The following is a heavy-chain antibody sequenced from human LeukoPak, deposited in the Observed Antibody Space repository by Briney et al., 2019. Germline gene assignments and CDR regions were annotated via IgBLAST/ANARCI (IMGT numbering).Heavy chain of an antibody. CDR1: GFIFSTYR. CDR2: IQQDGSEE. Sequence: PGGSLRLSCVGSGFIFSTYRMSWVRQTPGRALEWVANIQQDGSEEYYLDSVKGRFTISRDNAKNSLYLQLNSLRAEDTAIYYCAKARDTDMQANDVFDIWGQGAMVTVSS. V-gene: IGHV3-7*01. J-gene: IGHJ3*02. CDR3: AKARDTDMQANDVFDI. D-gene: IGHD5-18*01.